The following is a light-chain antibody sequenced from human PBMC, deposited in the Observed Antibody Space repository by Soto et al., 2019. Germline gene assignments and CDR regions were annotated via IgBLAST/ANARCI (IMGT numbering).Light chain of an antibody. CDR1: SSDVGAYNY. J-gene: IGLJ1*01. CDR3: NSYTSSTTPYV. CDR2: DVT. V-gene: IGLV2-14*03. Sequence: QSVLTQPAPVSGSPGQSITISCTGSSSDVGAYNYVSWYQHHPDKAPKLVIYDVTNRPSGVSNRFSGSKSGNTASLTISGLQAEDEADYYCNSYTSSTTPYVFGTGTKVTVL.